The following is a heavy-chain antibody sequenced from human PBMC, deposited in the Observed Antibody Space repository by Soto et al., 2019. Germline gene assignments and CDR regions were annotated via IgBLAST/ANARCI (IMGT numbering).Heavy chain of an antibody. D-gene: IGHD1-1*01. CDR1: GFSFSTST. CDR3: ARVRRNDASDYYGMDV. CDR2: ISSGSTTI. V-gene: IGHV3-48*02. Sequence: VGSLRLSCAASGFSFSTSTMNWVRQAPGKGLEWVSFISSGSTTIYYADSVKGRFTISRDNGKNSLYLQMNSLRDEDTAVYYCARVRRNDASDYYGMDVWGQGTTVTVSS. J-gene: IGHJ6*02.